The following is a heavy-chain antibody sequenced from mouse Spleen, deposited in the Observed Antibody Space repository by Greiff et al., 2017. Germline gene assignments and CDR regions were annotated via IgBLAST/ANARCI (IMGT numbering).Heavy chain of an antibody. D-gene: IGHD1-1*01. J-gene: IGHJ4*01. CDR2: INPNYGTT. CDR1: GYSFTDYN. CDR3: ARFITTVVVDAMDY. Sequence: VQLQQSGPELVKPGASVKISCKASGYSFTDYNMNWVKQSNGKSLEWIGVINPNYGTTSYNQKFKGKATLPVDQSSSTAYMQLNSLTSEDSAVYYCARFITTVVVDAMDYWGQGTSVTVSS. V-gene: IGHV1-39*01.